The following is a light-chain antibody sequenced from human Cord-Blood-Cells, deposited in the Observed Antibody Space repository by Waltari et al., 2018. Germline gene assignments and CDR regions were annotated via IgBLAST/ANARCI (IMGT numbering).Light chain of an antibody. J-gene: IGLJ3*02. CDR2: RKK. CDR1: SSNIGSNY. CDR3: AAWDDSLSGWV. Sequence: QSVLTQPPSASGTPGQRVTIPCSGSSSNIGSNYVSWYQQLPGTAPKLLIYRKKERPSGVPDRFSGSKSGTSASLAISGLRSEDEADYYCAAWDDSLSGWVFGGGTKLTVL. V-gene: IGLV1-47*01.